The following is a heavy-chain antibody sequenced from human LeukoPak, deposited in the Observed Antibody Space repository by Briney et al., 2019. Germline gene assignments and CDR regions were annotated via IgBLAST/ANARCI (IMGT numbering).Heavy chain of an antibody. D-gene: IGHD2-15*01. J-gene: IGHJ4*02. Sequence: GESLKISCKGSGYRFTSDWIGWVRQMPGKGLEWMGVIYPGDSDTRYSPSFQGQVTISADKSVNTAYLQWSSLKASDTAMYYCARLSGRVVCSAGSCYIDSWGQGTLVTVSS. CDR1: GYRFTSDW. V-gene: IGHV5-51*01. CDR3: ARLSGRVVCSAGSCYIDS. CDR2: IYPGDSDT.